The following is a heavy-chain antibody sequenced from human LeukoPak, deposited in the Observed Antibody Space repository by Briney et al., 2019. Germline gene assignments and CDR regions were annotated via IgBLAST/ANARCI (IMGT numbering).Heavy chain of an antibody. CDR2: ISGLSTHI. V-gene: IGHV3-69-1*02. CDR1: GFTFSDYD. Sequence: GESLKVSCSSSGFTFSDYDMNWVRQAPGKGLEWVSSISGLSTHIYYGDSVKGRFSISRDNAKNSVYLQMNSLGVEDTAIYYCGRAFPPLRTSSAGDLWGQGILVTVSS. J-gene: IGHJ4*02. D-gene: IGHD3-16*01. CDR3: GRAFPPLRTSSAGDL.